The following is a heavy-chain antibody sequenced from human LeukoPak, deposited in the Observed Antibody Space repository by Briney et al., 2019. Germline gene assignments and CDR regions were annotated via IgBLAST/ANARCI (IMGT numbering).Heavy chain of an antibody. J-gene: IGHJ3*02. Sequence: GGSLRLSCAASGFTFDDYVMHWVRQVPGKGLEWVSRISWNSGSIDYADSVKGRFAISRDNAENSLYLQMNSLRAEDTAVYYCARYGNGAWLAHYAFDSWGQGTMVTVSS. CDR3: ARYGNGAWLAHYAFDS. CDR2: ISWNSGSI. V-gene: IGHV3-9*01. CDR1: GFTFDDYV. D-gene: IGHD6-19*01.